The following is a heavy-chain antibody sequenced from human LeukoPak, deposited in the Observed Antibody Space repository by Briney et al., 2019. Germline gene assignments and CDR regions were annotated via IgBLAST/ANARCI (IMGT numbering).Heavy chain of an antibody. J-gene: IGHJ4*02. V-gene: IGHV3-49*03. CDR2: IRSKAYGGTT. CDR3: TRKSYDSSGYYSLFDY. D-gene: IGHD3-22*01. Sequence: GGSLRLSCTASGFTFGDYAMSWFRQAPGKGLEWVGFIRSKAYGGTTEYAASVKGRFTISRDDSKSIAYLQMNSLETEDTAVYYCTRKSYDSSGYYSLFDYWGQGTLVTVSS. CDR1: GFTFGDYA.